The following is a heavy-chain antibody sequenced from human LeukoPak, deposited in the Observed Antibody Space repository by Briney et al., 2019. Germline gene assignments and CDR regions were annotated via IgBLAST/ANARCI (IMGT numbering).Heavy chain of an antibody. V-gene: IGHV1-2*02. CDR1: GYTLTEYY. D-gene: IGHD2-8*02. CDR3: STEDKYCTGANCGVF. Sequence: ASVKVSCKASGYTLTEYYVHWVQQAPGQGLEWMGFIIPDSGGTTYQHKFQGRVTMTRDTSISTFYMELSSLRPDDTAVYYCSTEDKYCTGANCGVFWGQGTLITVSS. J-gene: IGHJ4*02. CDR2: IIPDSGGT.